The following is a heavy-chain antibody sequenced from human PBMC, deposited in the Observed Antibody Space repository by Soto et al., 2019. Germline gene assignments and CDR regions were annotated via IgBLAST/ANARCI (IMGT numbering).Heavy chain of an antibody. V-gene: IGHV3-53*01. CDR3: ASCSMITFGGVIVDAAFDM. D-gene: IGHD3-16*02. J-gene: IGHJ3*02. CDR2: IYSGGSS. CDR1: GFTVSSNY. Sequence: EVQLVESGGGLIQPGGSLRLSCAASGFTVSSNYMSWVRQTPGKGLEWVSIIYSGGSSYYADSVKGRFTISRDNSKITLYLQMNSLRAEDTAVYYCASCSMITFGGVIVDAAFDMWGQGTMVSVSS.